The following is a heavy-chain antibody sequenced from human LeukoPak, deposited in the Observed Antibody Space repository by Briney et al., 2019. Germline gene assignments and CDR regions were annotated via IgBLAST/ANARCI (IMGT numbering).Heavy chain of an antibody. J-gene: IGHJ5*02. CDR2: LRASGDI. Sequence: SETLSLTCTVSGGSIRGYYWSWIRQPAGKGLQWIGRLRASGDIDYNPSLKTRVTISVDTSKNQFSLKLSSVTAADTAVYYCARLVIAVAVVDPWGQGTLVTVSS. CDR3: ARLVIAVAVVDP. D-gene: IGHD6-19*01. CDR1: GGSIRGYY. V-gene: IGHV4-4*07.